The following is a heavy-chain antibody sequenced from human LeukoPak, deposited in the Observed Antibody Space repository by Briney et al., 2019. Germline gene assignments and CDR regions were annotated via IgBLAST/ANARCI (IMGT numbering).Heavy chain of an antibody. Sequence: GASVKVSCKASGYIFTCYYMHWVRQARGQGGEGMGWINPNSGGTNYAQKFQGRVTMTRDTSISTAYMELSRLRSDDTAVYYCARDGPRVSSGYYYGMDVWGQGTTVTVSS. J-gene: IGHJ6*02. CDR2: INPNSGGT. V-gene: IGHV1-2*02. CDR3: ARDGPRVSSGYYYGMDV. CDR1: GYIFTCYY. D-gene: IGHD3-22*01.